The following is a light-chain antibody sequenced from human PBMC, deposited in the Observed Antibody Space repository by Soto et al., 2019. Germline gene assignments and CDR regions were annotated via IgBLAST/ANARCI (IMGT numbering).Light chain of an antibody. Sequence: QSVLTQPPSASGTPGQRVTISCSGSTSNIGSNAVDWYQQHPGTAPKVLIYSNNQRPSGVPDRIFGSRSGNSASLAITGLQSEDAADYYCATWDDSLKGWVFGGGTKLTVL. J-gene: IGLJ3*02. V-gene: IGLV1-44*01. CDR2: SNN. CDR1: TSNIGSNA. CDR3: ATWDDSLKGWV.